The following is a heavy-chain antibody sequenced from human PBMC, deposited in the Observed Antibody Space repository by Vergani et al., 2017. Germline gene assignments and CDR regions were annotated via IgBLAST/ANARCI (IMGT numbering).Heavy chain of an antibody. D-gene: IGHD2-21*02. CDR1: GFTFSNFG. CDR3: AKYVRDSTDGLPDS. Sequence: QVQLVESAGGVVQPGGSLRLSCAASGFTFSNFGMHWIRQAPGKGLEWLVYIGKDGINTRYREAVKGRFTVSRDNSKDILYLQMDSLRSEDTALYYCAKYVRDSTDGLPDSWGPGTLVIVSS. CDR2: IGKDGINT. V-gene: IGHV3-30*02. J-gene: IGHJ4*02.